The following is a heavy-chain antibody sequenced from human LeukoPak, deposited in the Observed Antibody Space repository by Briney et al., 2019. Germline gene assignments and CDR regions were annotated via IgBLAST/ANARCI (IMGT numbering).Heavy chain of an antibody. V-gene: IGHV4-59*01. J-gene: IGHJ4*02. CDR2: IYYSGST. D-gene: IGHD3-9*01. CDR1: GGSISSYY. Sequence: SETLSLTCSVSGGSISSYYWSWIRQPPGKGLEWIGYIYYSGSTNHNPSLKSRVTISVDTSKNQFSLKLSSVTAADTAVYYCARADILTGYYQLDYWGQGTLVTVSS. CDR3: ARADILTGYYQLDY.